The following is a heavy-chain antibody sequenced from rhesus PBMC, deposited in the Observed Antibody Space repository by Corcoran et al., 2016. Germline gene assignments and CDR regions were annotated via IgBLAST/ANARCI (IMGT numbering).Heavy chain of an antibody. V-gene: IGHV1-111*02. D-gene: IGHD6-25*01. J-gene: IGHJ4*01. CDR2: VDPENGEV. Sequence: EVQLVQSGAEVKKLGASVKISCKASGYTFIDYYLHWVRQAPGKGLCWMGRVDPENGEVIHPQKCPDRVTITADTSIDAAYMGLSSLRSEGTAVYYCATGGYSGSLRWYSNFDYWGQGVLVTVSS. CDR3: ATGGYSGSLRWYSNFDY. CDR1: GYTFIDYY.